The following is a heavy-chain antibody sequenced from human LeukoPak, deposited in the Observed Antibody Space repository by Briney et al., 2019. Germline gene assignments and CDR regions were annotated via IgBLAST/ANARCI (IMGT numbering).Heavy chain of an antibody. CDR2: INPTSGVT. D-gene: IGHD3-3*01. J-gene: IGHJ4*02. CDR3: ARDGGFDY. Sequence: GASVKVSCKASGYTCTDYYMHWVRQAPGQGLEWMGWINPTSGVTNTAQKFQGRVTMTRDTSISTTYMELSRLRSDDTAVYYRARDGGFDYWGQGTLVTVSS. CDR1: GYTCTDYY. V-gene: IGHV1-2*02.